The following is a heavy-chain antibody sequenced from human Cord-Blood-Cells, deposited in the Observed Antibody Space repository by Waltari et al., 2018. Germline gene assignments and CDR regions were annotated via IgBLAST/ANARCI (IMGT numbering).Heavy chain of an antibody. CDR2: YIPIFGTA. J-gene: IGHJ3*02. Sequence: QVQLVQSGAEVKKPGSSVKVSCKASGGTFSSYAISWVRQAPGQGLEWMGGYIPIFGTANYAQKFQGRVTITADESTSTAYMELSSLRSEDTAVYYCARLGDCSSTSCPIPDAFDIWGQGTMVTVSS. D-gene: IGHD2-2*01. CDR3: ARLGDCSSTSCPIPDAFDI. CDR1: GGTFSSYA. V-gene: IGHV1-69*01.